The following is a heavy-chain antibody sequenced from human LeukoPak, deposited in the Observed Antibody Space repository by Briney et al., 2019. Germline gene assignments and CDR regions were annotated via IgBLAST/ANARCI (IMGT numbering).Heavy chain of an antibody. V-gene: IGHV3-30*18. CDR2: ISYDGSNK. Sequence: PGRSLRLSCAASGFTFSSYGMHWVRQAPGKGLEWVAVISYDGSNKYYADSVKGRFTISRDNSKNTLYLQMNSLRAEDTAVYYCAKDVYYYDSSGQKDDYWGQGTLVTVSS. J-gene: IGHJ4*02. CDR1: GFTFSSYG. D-gene: IGHD3-22*01. CDR3: AKDVYYYDSSGQKDDY.